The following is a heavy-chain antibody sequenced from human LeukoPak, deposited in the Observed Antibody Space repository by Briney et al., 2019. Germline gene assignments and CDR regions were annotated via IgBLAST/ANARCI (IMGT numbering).Heavy chain of an antibody. J-gene: IGHJ4*02. CDR1: GGSISSYY. V-gene: IGHV4-59*01. Sequence: PSETLSLTCTVSGGSISSYYWSWIRQPPGKGLEWIGYIYYSGSTNYNPSLKSRVTISVDTSKNQFSLKLSSVTAADTAVYYCARGKGMVLYYFDYWGQGTLVTVSS. CDR3: ARGKGMVLYYFDY. D-gene: IGHD3-10*01. CDR2: IYYSGST.